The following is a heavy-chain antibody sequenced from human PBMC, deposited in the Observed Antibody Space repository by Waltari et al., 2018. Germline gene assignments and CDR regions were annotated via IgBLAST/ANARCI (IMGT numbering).Heavy chain of an antibody. J-gene: IGHJ3*02. Sequence: QVQLQESGPGLVKPSQTLSLTCTVSGGSISSGSYYWSWIRQPAGKGLEWIGRIYTSGSTNYNPSLKSRVTISVDTSKNQFSLKLSSVTAADTAVYYCARDILTAPDAFDIWGQGTMVTVSS. CDR3: ARDILTAPDAFDI. CDR1: GGSISSGSYY. CDR2: IYTSGST. V-gene: IGHV4-61*02. D-gene: IGHD3-9*01.